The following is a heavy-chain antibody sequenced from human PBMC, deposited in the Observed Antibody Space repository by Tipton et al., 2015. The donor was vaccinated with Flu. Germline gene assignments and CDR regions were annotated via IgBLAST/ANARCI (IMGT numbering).Heavy chain of an antibody. J-gene: IGHJ5*02. V-gene: IGHV4-39*07. CDR1: GGSISSVTYY. CDR2: IYYSGNT. D-gene: IGHD2-8*02. CDR3: ARVVIVLVPSGSKENWFDP. Sequence: TLSLTCTVSGGSISSVTYYWGWIRQSPGKGLEWIGNIYYSGNTYYNPSLKSRVTMSVDTSKNQMSLRLNSVTAADTAVYYCARVVIVLVPSGSKENWFDPWGQGILVAVSS.